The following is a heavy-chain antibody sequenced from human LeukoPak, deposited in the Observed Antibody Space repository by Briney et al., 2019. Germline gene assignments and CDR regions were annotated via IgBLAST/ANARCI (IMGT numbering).Heavy chain of an antibody. CDR1: GGSISSYY. CDR3: ARGRTTVTTYYYYMDV. CDR2: IYYSGST. J-gene: IGHJ6*03. V-gene: IGHV4-59*01. Sequence: PSETLSLTCTVSGGSISSYYWSWIRQPPGKGLEWIGYIYYSGSTNYNPSLKSRVTISVDTSKNQFSLKLSSVTAAGTAVYYCARGRTTVTTYYYYMDVWGKGTTVTVSS. D-gene: IGHD4-17*01.